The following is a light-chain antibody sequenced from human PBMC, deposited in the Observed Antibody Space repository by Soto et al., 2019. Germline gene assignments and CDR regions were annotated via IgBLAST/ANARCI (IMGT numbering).Light chain of an antibody. J-gene: IGKJ1*01. CDR1: QPISSW. V-gene: IGKV1-5*03. CDR2: KAS. Sequence: SHMIQYPSTLSGSVGDRVTITCRAGQPISSWLAWYQQKPGEAPKLLIYKASTLKSGVPSRFSGSGSRTEFTLTISILQADDFATYYWQHYNSYSEAFGQGTKVDIK. CDR3: QHYNSYSEA.